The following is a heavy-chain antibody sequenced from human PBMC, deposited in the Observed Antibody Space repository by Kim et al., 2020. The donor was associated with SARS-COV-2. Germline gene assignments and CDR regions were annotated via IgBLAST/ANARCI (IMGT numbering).Heavy chain of an antibody. Sequence: SETLSLTCTVSGASITSYYWSWIRQPPGKGLEWIGYIYYSGSTNYNPSLRSRVTMSVDTSKNQFSLKLSSVTAADTAVYYCAHGYAFDIWGRGTMLTVSS. J-gene: IGHJ3*02. CDR2: IYYSGST. D-gene: IGHD5-18*01. CDR3: AHGYAFDI. V-gene: IGHV4-59*01. CDR1: GASITSYY.